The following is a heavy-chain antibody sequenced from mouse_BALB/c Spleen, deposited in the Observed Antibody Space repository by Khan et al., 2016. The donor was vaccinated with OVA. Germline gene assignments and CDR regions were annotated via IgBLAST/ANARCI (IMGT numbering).Heavy chain of an antibody. D-gene: IGHD4-1*01. CDR2: IRDKANGYTT. CDR1: GFTFTDYY. V-gene: IGHV7-3*02. CDR3: AREWECYAMDY. J-gene: IGHJ4*01. Sequence: EVELVESGGGLVQPGGSLRLSCATSGFTFTDYYMTWVRQPPGKALEWLGFIRDKANGYTTEYSASVRGRFTISRDNSQSILYLQMTSLRAEDSATYYCAREWECYAMDYWGQGTSVTVSS.